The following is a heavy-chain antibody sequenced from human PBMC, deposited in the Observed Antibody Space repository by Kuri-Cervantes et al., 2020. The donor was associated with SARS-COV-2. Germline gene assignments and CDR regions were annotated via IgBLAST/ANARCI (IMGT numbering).Heavy chain of an antibody. Sequence: GESLKIPCPASGFTFCSYWMSWVCQAPGKGLEWVANIKQDGSEKYYVGSVKGRFTISRDNAKNSLYLQMNSLRAEDTAVYYCATPAPEYGGNSGGWVFWGQGTLVTVSS. V-gene: IGHV3-7*01. D-gene: IGHD4-23*01. CDR1: GFTFCSYW. J-gene: IGHJ4*02. CDR2: IKQDGSEK. CDR3: ATPAPEYGGNSGGWVF.